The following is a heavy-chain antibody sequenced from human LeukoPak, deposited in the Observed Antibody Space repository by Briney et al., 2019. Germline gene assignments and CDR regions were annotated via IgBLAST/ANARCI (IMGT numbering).Heavy chain of an antibody. D-gene: IGHD3-10*01. CDR3: ARDSGTTGEVKFDP. Sequence: SETLSLTCAVYGGSFSGYYWSWIRQPPGKGLEWIGEINHSGSTNYNPSLKSRVTISVDTSKNQLSLKVISVTAADTAVYYCARDSGTTGEVKFDPWGQGILVTVSS. J-gene: IGHJ5*02. V-gene: IGHV4-34*01. CDR2: INHSGST. CDR1: GGSFSGYY.